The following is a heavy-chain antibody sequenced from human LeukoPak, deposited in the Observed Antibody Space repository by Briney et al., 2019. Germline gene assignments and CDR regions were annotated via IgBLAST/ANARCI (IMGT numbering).Heavy chain of an antibody. CDR2: INPNSGGT. CDR3: AREREWPYYYYGMDV. J-gene: IGHJ6*02. V-gene: IGHV1-2*02. Sequence: ASVKVSCKASGYTFTCYYMHWVRQAPGQGLEWMGWINPNSGGTNYAQKFQGRVTMTRDTSISTAYMELSRLRSDDTAVYYCAREREWPYYYYGMDVWGQGTAVTVSS. D-gene: IGHD3-3*01. CDR1: GYTFTCYY.